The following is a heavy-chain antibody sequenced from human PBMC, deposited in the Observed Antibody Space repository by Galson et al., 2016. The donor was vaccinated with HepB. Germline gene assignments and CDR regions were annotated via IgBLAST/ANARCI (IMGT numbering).Heavy chain of an antibody. V-gene: IGHV3-7*03. CDR3: ARELATDAFDI. CDR1: GFTFSSYA. CDR2: IKQDGSEK. J-gene: IGHJ3*02. Sequence: SLRLSCAVSGFTFSSYAMSWVRQAPGKGLEWVANIKQDGSEKYYVDSVKGRFTISRDNAQNSLYLNMNNLTAEDAAVYYCARELATDAFDIWGQGTMVTVSS. D-gene: IGHD5-12*01.